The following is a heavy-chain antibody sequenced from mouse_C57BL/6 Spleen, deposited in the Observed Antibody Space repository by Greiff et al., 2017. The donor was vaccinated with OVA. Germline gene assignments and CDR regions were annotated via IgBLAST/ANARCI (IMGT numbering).Heavy chain of an antibody. J-gene: IGHJ3*01. V-gene: IGHV3-6*01. CDR2: ISYDGSN. CDR1: GYSITSGYY. Sequence: EVQLQESGPGLVKPSQSLSLTCSVPGYSITSGYYWNWIRQFPGNKLEWMGYISYDGSNNYNPSLKNRISITRDTSKNQFILKLNSVTTEDTATYYCAREGTYWGQGTLVTVSA. CDR3: AREGTY.